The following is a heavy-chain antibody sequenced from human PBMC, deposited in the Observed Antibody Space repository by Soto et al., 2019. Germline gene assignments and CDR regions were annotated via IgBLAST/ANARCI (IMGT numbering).Heavy chain of an antibody. CDR2: IYYSGST. V-gene: IGHV4-39*01. CDR1: GGSISSSSYY. J-gene: IGHJ6*02. CDR3: ATMYNWNDLNYYYYYGMDF. D-gene: IGHD1-20*01. Sequence: PSGTLSLTCTVSGGSISSSSYYWGWIRQPPGKGLEWIGSIYYSGSTYYNPSLKSRVTISVDTSKNQFSLKLSSVTAADTAVYYCATMYNWNDLNYYYYYGMDFWGQGTTVTVSS.